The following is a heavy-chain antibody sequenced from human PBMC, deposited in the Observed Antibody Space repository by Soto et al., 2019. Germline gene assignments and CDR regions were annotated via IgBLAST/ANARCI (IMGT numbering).Heavy chain of an antibody. CDR3: TRRYSYGSGKYAVDV. D-gene: IGHD3-10*01. V-gene: IGHV4-39*01. Sequence: SETLSLTCTVSGGSISNSDSFWGWIRHPPGKGLEWIGTVSYSGSTYYDPSFNSRVAISLDTSKNQFSLNLGSVTATDTALYYCTRRYSYGSGKYAVDVWGHGTTVTVSS. CDR2: VSYSGST. J-gene: IGHJ6*02. CDR1: GGSISNSDSF.